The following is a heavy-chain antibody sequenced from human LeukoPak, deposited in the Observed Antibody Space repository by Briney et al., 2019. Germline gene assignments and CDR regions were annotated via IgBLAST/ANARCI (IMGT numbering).Heavy chain of an antibody. V-gene: IGHV1-8*03. Sequence: ASVKVSCKASGYTFTSYAMNWVRQAPGQGLEWMGWMNPNSGNTGYAQKFQGRVTITRNTSISTAYMELSSLRSEDTAVYYCAGGEVWSSLTTYYYYMDVWGKGTTVTVSS. CDR2: MNPNSGNT. J-gene: IGHJ6*03. D-gene: IGHD3-3*01. CDR3: AGGEVWSSLTTYYYYMDV. CDR1: GYTFTSYA.